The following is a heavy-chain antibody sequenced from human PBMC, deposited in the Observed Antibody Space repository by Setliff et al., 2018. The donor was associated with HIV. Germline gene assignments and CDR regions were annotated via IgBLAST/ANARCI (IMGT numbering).Heavy chain of an antibody. J-gene: IGHJ4*02. CDR3: TTDLPTYYYDSSGYYPLDY. V-gene: IGHV3-15*01. CDR1: GFTFSNAW. CDR2: IKSKTDGGTT. D-gene: IGHD3-22*01. Sequence: PGGSLRLSCAASGFTFSNAWMSWVRQAPGKGLEWVGRIKSKTDGGTTDYAAPVKGRFTISRDDSKNTLYLQMDSLKTEDTAVYYCTTDLPTYYYDSSGYYPLDYWGQGTLVTVSS.